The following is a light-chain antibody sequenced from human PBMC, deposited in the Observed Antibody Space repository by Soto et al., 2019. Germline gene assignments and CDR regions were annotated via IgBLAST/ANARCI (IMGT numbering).Light chain of an antibody. V-gene: IGKV4-1*01. Sequence: DIVMTQSPDSLAVSLGERATINCKSSPSVLYSSNNKNYLAWYQQKPGHPPKLLIYWASTRESWVPDRFSGSGSETDFTLTISSLQADDVAVYYCQEFYSTPFTFGPGTTVDIK. CDR2: WAS. CDR3: QEFYSTPFT. J-gene: IGKJ3*01. CDR1: PSVLYSSNNKNY.